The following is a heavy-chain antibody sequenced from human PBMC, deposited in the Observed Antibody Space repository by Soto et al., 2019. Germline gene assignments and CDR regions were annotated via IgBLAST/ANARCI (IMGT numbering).Heavy chain of an antibody. J-gene: IGHJ6*02. D-gene: IGHD4-17*01. CDR2: IIPMFGTA. CDR1: GGSFSSSS. V-gene: IGHV1-69*01. CDR3: ARPAVTTVGYYYGMDV. Sequence: QVPLVQSGAEVRKPGSSVKVSCKCSGGSFSSSSISWVRQAPGQGLEWMGGIIPMFGTANYAQRIETRVTITADESTNTAYMELTRLRSADTGVYFCARPAVTTVGYYYGMDVWGQGTTVIVSS.